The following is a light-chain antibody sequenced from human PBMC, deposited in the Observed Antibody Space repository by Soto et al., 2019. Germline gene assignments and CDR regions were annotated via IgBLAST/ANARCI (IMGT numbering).Light chain of an antibody. Sequence: DIQMIQSRSTLSASVGDRFAITCLANQTISSWLAWYQQKPGKAPKLLIYKASTLKSGVPSRFRGSGSGTEFTLTISSLQPDDFETYYCQHYNSYSEAFGQGTKVDIK. J-gene: IGKJ1*01. CDR3: QHYNSYSEA. CDR2: KAS. V-gene: IGKV1-5*03. CDR1: QTISSW.